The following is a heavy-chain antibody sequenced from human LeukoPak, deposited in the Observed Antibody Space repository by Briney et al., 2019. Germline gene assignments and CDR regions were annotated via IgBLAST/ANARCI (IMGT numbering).Heavy chain of an antibody. Sequence: PSETLSLTCTVSGGSISSGGYYWSWIRQHPGKGLEWIGYIYYSGSTCYNPSLKSRVTISVDTSKNQFSLKLSSVTAADTAVYYCARGTAAAGISWFDPWGQGTLVTVSS. V-gene: IGHV4-31*03. J-gene: IGHJ5*02. D-gene: IGHD6-13*01. CDR1: GGSISSGGYY. CDR2: IYYSGST. CDR3: ARGTAAAGISWFDP.